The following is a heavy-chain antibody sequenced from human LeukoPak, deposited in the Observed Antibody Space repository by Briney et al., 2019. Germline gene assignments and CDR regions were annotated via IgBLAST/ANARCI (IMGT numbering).Heavy chain of an antibody. Sequence: SETLSLTCAVSGGSITTTDFDWAWIRQPPGQGFEWVATISSSGKAYYYPSLMSRVTISVDTSKNQFSLDVTSVTAADTGLFYCARFKGGTGFDYWGRGILVIVS. J-gene: IGHJ4*02. CDR3: ARFKGGTGFDY. D-gene: IGHD1-26*01. CDR2: ISSSGKA. CDR1: GGSITTTDFD. V-gene: IGHV4-39*01.